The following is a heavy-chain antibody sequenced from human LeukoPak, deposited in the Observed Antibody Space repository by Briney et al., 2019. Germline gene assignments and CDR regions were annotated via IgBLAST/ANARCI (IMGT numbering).Heavy chain of an antibody. CDR3: ARALSDYGNGYYFDY. CDR2: IYYSGST. CDR1: GGSISSHY. J-gene: IGHJ4*02. D-gene: IGHD4-17*01. Sequence: PSETLSLTCTVSGGSISSHYWSWIRQPPGKGLEWIGYIYYSGSTNYNPSLKSRVTISVDTSKNQFSLKLSSVTAADTAVYYCARALSDYGNGYYFDYWGQGTLVTVSS. V-gene: IGHV4-59*11.